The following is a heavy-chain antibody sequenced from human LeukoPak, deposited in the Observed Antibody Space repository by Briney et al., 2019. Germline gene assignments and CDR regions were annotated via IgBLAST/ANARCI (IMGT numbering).Heavy chain of an antibody. CDR3: ATDGYYYGSGSYQVD. V-gene: IGHV1-2*02. J-gene: IGHJ4*02. Sequence: ASVKVSCKASGYSFTNYYMHWVRQAPGQGLEWMGWINPNSGGTNYAQKFQGRVTMTRDTSISTAYMELSRLRSDDTAVYYCATDGYYYGSGSYQVDWGQGTLVTVSS. CDR1: GYSFTNYY. CDR2: INPNSGGT. D-gene: IGHD3-10*01.